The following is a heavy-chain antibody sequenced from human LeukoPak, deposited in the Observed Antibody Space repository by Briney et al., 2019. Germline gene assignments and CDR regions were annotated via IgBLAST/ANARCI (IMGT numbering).Heavy chain of an antibody. J-gene: IGHJ4*02. V-gene: IGHV1-69*04. CDR3: ARGYSGYATIDY. D-gene: IGHD5-12*01. CDR2: IIPILGIA. CDR1: GGTFSSYA. Sequence: SVKVSCKASGGTFSSYAISWVRQAPGQGLEWMGRIIPILGIANYAQKFQGRVTITADKSTSTAYMELSSLRSEDTAVYYCARGYSGYATIDYWGQGTLVTVSP.